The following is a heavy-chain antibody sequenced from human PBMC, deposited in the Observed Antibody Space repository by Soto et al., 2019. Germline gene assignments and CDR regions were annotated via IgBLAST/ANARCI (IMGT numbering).Heavy chain of an antibody. Sequence: GGSLRLSCAASGFTFSSYAMHWVRQAPGKGLEWVAVISYDGSNKYYADSVKGRFTISRDNSKNTLYLQMNSLRAEDTAVYYCARDLSGSPKWGQGTLVTVSS. V-gene: IGHV3-30-3*01. CDR3: ARDLSGSPK. CDR1: GFTFSSYA. CDR2: ISYDGSNK. J-gene: IGHJ4*02. D-gene: IGHD1-26*01.